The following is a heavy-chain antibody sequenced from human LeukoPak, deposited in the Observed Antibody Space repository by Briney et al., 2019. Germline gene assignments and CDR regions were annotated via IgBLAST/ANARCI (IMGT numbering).Heavy chain of an antibody. V-gene: IGHV4-34*01. CDR2: INHSGST. CDR3: ARPRDFWSGYYGY. J-gene: IGHJ4*02. CDR1: GGSFSGYY. D-gene: IGHD3-3*01. Sequence: SETLSLTCAVYGGSFSGYYCSWIRQPPGKGLEWIGEINHSGSTNYNPSLKSRVTISVDTSKNQFSLKLSSVTAADTAVYYCARPRDFWSGYYGYWGQGTLVTVSS.